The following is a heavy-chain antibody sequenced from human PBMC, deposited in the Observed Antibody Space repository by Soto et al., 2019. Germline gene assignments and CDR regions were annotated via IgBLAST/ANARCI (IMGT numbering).Heavy chain of an antibody. CDR3: TVPYRDFESYAFDI. V-gene: IGHV3-73*01. J-gene: IGHJ3*02. CDR1: GFTFSGSA. CDR2: IRNKANNYAT. D-gene: IGHD4-17*01. Sequence: GGSLRLSCAASGFTFSGSAMHWVRQASGKGPEWLGRIRNKANNYATVYAASVKGRFTISRDDSKSTAYLQMNSLKTEDTAVYYCTVPYRDFESYAFDIWGQGTMVTVS.